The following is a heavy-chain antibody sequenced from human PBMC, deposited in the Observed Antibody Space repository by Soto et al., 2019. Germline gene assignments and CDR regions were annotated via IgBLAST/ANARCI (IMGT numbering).Heavy chain of an antibody. J-gene: IGHJ5*01. CDR1: GHTLASYD. CDR3: ARDPFYGWFDS. V-gene: IGHV1-8*01. Sequence: QVQLVQSGAEVRKPGASVKVSCKASGHTLASYDINWGREATGQGLVWRGWKTPDSGDTGYAQKFQGRVTMTWDTAITPAYMELSSLRSDDTAVYYCARDPFYGWFDSWGQGTLVTVSS. CDR2: KTPDSGDT. D-gene: IGHD3-16*01.